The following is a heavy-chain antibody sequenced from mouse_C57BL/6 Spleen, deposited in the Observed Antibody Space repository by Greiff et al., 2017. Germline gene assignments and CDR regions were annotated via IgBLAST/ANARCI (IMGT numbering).Heavy chain of an antibody. J-gene: IGHJ4*01. Sequence: QVQLQQSGAELVRPGASVTLSCKASGYTFTDYEMHWVKQTPVHGLEWIGAIDPETGGTAYNQKFKGKAILTADKSSSTAYMELRSLTSEDSAVYYCTRKKGDYDYEGAMDYWGQGTSVTVSS. D-gene: IGHD2-4*01. CDR3: TRKKGDYDYEGAMDY. V-gene: IGHV1-15*01. CDR2: IDPETGGT. CDR1: GYTFTDYE.